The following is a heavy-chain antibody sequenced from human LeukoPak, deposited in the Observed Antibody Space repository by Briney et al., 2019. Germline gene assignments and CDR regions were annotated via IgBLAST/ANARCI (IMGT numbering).Heavy chain of an antibody. CDR2: ISAYNGNT. V-gene: IGHV1-18*01. Sequence: ASVKVSCKASRYTFTSYGISWVRQAPGQGLEWMGWISAYNGNTNYAQKLQGRVTMTTDTSTSTAYMELRSLRSDDTAVYYCARGVAARLFDWFDPWGQGTLVTVSS. CDR3: ARGVAARLFDWFDP. J-gene: IGHJ5*02. CDR1: RYTFTSYG. D-gene: IGHD6-6*01.